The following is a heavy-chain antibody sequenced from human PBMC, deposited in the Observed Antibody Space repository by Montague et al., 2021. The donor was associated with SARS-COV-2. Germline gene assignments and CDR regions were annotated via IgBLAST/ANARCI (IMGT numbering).Heavy chain of an antibody. CDR2: IYQSGST. CDR3: MRAGGFDNRPPV. J-gene: IGHJ4*02. Sequence: SETLSLTCAVSGDSIMTTNWWSWVRQPPGKGLEWIGEIYQSGSTNYNPSLKSRVTMSVDKSKNQFSLELNSLTAADTALYYCMRAGGFDNRPPVRGQGALVTVSS. D-gene: IGHD3-9*01. CDR1: GDSIMTTNW. V-gene: IGHV4-4*02.